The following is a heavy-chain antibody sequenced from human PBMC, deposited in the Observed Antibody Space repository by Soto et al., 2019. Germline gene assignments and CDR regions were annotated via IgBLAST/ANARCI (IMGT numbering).Heavy chain of an antibody. Sequence: QLQLQESGPGLVKPSETLSLTCSVSGVSSSSSTSTNYWVWIRQTPGKGLEWIGSIYHGGSPYYNPSLKSRVTISVDTSKNQFSLKLTSVTAADMGVYYCARHARGTLHESVDYWGRGTPVTVSS. J-gene: IGHJ4*02. CDR2: IYHGGSP. D-gene: IGHD3-3*01. V-gene: IGHV4-39*01. CDR1: GVSSSSSTSTNY. CDR3: ARHARGTLHESVDY.